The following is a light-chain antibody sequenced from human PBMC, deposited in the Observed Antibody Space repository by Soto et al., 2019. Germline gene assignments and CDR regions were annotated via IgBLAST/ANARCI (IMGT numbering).Light chain of an antibody. CDR3: SSYTSSSGYV. Sequence: QSALTQPASVSGSPGQSITISCTGTSSDVGGYNYVSWYHQHPGKAPKLMIYDVSDRPSGVSNRFSGSKSDNTASLTISGLQAEDEADYYCSSYTSSSGYVFGTGTKVTVL. V-gene: IGLV2-14*01. J-gene: IGLJ1*01. CDR2: DVS. CDR1: SSDVGGYNY.